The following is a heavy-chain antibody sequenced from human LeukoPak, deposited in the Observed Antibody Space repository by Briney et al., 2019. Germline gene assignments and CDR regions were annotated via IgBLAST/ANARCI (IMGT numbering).Heavy chain of an antibody. J-gene: IGHJ6*03. CDR2: IYYSGGT. D-gene: IGHD5-12*01. Sequence: SQTLSLTCTVSGGPISSGGYYWSWIRQHPGKGLEWIGYIYYSGGTYSNPSLKGRVNISLDTSKNQFSLNLSSVTAADTAVYYCARGNSGFDFYYYYYMDVWGKGTTVTVSS. CDR1: GGPISSGGYY. CDR3: ARGNSGFDFYYYYYMDV. V-gene: IGHV4-31*03.